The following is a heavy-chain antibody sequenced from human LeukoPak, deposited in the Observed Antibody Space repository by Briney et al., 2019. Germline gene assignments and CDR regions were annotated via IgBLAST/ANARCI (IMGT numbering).Heavy chain of an antibody. CDR2: IKQDGSEK. J-gene: IGHJ4*02. D-gene: IGHD5-12*01. Sequence: PGGSLRLSCAASGFTFSSYWMSWVRQPPGKGLEWVANIKQDGSEKYYVDSVKGRFTISRDNAKNSLYLQMNSLRAEDTAVYYCARGNGYSGYDWSPLDFDYWGQGTLVTVSS. CDR1: GFTFSSYW. CDR3: ARGNGYSGYDWSPLDFDY. V-gene: IGHV3-7*01.